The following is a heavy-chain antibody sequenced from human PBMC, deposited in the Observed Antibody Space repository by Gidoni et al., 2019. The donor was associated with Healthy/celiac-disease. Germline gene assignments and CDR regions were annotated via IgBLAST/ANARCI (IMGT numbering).Heavy chain of an antibody. Sequence: QVQLQESGPGLVKPSQTLSLTCTVSGGSISSGGYYWSWIRQHPGKGLEWIGYIYYSGSTYYNPSLKSRVTISVDTSKNQFSLKLSSVTAADTAVYYCARLGTGPGEEYYFDYWGQGTLVTVSS. D-gene: IGHD7-27*01. J-gene: IGHJ4*02. CDR1: GGSISSGGYY. CDR3: ARLGTGPGEEYYFDY. CDR2: IYYSGST. V-gene: IGHV4-31*03.